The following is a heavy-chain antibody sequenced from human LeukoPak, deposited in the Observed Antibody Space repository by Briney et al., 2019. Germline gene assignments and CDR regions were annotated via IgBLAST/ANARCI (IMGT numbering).Heavy chain of an antibody. CDR3: ARGSRLGVVERDAFDI. CDR2: IYSSGST. D-gene: IGHD3-3*01. V-gene: IGHV4-61*02. J-gene: IGHJ3*02. Sequence: TSETLSLTCTASGGSISSGSYYWSWIRQPAGTGLEWIGRIYSSGSTNYNPSLKSRVTISVDTSKNQFSLKLSSVTAADTAVYYCARGSRLGVVERDAFDIWGQGTMVTVAS. CDR1: GGSISSGSYY.